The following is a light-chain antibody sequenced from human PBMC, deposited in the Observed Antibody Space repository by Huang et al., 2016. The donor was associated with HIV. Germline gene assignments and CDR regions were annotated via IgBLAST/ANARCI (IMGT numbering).Light chain of an antibody. J-gene: IGKJ4*01. CDR1: PNIDNH. Sequence: EIVLTQSPPTLSWYPGEAVTLSCKASPNIDNHLAWYQYKPGQPPRLLIYDASTKVTGIPARFSGGGSGTLFTLTIDNLQADDFALYFCQQHTDRPTFGGGSKV. CDR3: QQHTDRPT. V-gene: IGKV3-11*01. CDR2: DAS.